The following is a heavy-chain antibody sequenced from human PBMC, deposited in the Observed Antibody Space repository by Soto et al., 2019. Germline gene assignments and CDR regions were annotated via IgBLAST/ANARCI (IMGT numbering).Heavy chain of an antibody. CDR3: ARSRTYYYDSSGYWVGMDV. D-gene: IGHD3-22*01. V-gene: IGHV5-51*01. CDR2: IYPGDSTT. CDR1: GYSFTTYW. Sequence: GXSLKISCKGSGYSFTTYWIGWVRQMPGKGLEWLGIIYPGDSTTRYSPSFQGQVSISADKSISTAYLQWSSLKASDTAMYYCARSRTYYYDSSGYWVGMDVWGQGTTVTVSS. J-gene: IGHJ6*02.